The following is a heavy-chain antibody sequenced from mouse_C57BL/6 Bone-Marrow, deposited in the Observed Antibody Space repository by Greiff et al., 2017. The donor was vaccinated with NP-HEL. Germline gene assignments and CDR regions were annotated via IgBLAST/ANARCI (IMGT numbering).Heavy chain of an antibody. CDR3: ARHAPLYYFDY. CDR2: ISSGGSYT. V-gene: IGHV5-6*01. Sequence: EVQVVESGGDLVKPGGSLKLSCAASGFTFSSYGMSWVRQTPDKRLEWVATISSGGSYTYYPDSVKGRFTISRDNAKNTLYLQMSSLKSEDTAMYYCARHAPLYYFDYWGQGTTLTVSS. J-gene: IGHJ2*01. CDR1: GFTFSSYG. D-gene: IGHD6-1*01.